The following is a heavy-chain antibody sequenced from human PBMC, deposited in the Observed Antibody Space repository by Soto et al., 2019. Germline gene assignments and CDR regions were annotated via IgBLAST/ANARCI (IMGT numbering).Heavy chain of an antibody. Sequence: PAETLSLTCTVSARASSSSSYDGGWIRQPPGKGLEWIGSIYYSGSTYYNPSLKSRVTISVDTSKNQFSLKLSSVTAADTAVYYCARHNGRRPNGTTSPFDYWGQGTLVTVSS. D-gene: IGHD1-1*01. J-gene: IGHJ4*02. CDR1: ARASSSSSYD. V-gene: IGHV4-39*01. CDR2: IYYSGST. CDR3: ARHNGRRPNGTTSPFDY.